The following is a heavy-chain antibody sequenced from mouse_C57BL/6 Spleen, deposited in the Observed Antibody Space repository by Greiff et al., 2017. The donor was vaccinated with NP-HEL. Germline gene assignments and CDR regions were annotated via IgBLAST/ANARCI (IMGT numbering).Heavy chain of an antibody. J-gene: IGHJ3*01. V-gene: IGHV1-18*01. CDR2: INPNNGGT. Sequence: VQLQQSGPELVKPGASVKIPCKASGYTFTDYNMDWVKQSHGKSLEWIGDINPNNGGTIYNQKFKGKATLTVDKSSSTAYMELRSLTSEDTAVYYCARAIYDYDEGFAYWGQGTLVTVSA. CDR3: ARAIYDYDEGFAY. CDR1: GYTFTDYN. D-gene: IGHD2-4*01.